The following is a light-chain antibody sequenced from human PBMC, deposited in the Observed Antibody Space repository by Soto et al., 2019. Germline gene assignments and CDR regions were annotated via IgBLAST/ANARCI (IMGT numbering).Light chain of an antibody. J-gene: IGLJ1*01. V-gene: IGLV2-23*02. CDR1: NSDIGNYNI. CDR2: EVT. Sequence: QSVLTQPASVSGSPGQSITISCTGINSDIGNYNIVSWYQQHPDKAPQLIIYEVTKRPSGGSNGLSGSKWGNTASLTISGVQAQDAGDYNCCSYAGSNVFVFGTGTKVTAL. CDR3: CSYAGSNVFV.